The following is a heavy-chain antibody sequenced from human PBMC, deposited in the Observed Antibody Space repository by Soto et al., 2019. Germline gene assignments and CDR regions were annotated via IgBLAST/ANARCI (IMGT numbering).Heavy chain of an antibody. CDR3: ARDYYDSSGYYYVMRGDAFDI. CDR2: ISAYNGNT. D-gene: IGHD3-22*01. CDR1: GYTFTSYC. Sequence: ASVKVSCKASGYTFTSYCISWVRQAPGQGLEWMGWISAYNGNTNYAQKLQGRVTMTTDTSTSTAYMELRSLRSDNTAVYYCARDYYDSSGYYYVMRGDAFDIWGQGTMVTVSS. V-gene: IGHV1-18*04. J-gene: IGHJ3*02.